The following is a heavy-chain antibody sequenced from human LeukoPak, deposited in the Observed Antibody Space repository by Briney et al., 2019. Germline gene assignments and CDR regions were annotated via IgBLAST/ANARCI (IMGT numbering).Heavy chain of an antibody. CDR2: IKQDRSEK. CDR3: ARLREIPVFGVVTKSTSYFDY. J-gene: IGHJ4*02. Sequence: GGSLRLSCAASGFTFTSYWMSWVRQAPGKGLELVANIKQDRSEKYYVDSVKGRFTISRDNAKNSLYLQMNSLRAEDTAVYYCARLREIPVFGVVTKSTSYFDYWGQGTLVTVSS. V-gene: IGHV3-7*01. CDR1: GFTFTSYW. D-gene: IGHD3-3*01.